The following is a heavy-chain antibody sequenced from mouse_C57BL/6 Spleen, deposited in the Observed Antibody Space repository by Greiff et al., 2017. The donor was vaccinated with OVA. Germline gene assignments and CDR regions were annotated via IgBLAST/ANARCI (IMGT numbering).Heavy chain of an antibody. Sequence: VQLQQPGAELVKPGASVKLSCKASGYTFTSYWMHWVKQRTGQGLEWIGMIHHNSGSTNYNEKFKSKATLNVEKSSSTAYMKHRSLTSEDSAVDYCARTRPSNYYGSSYYAMDYWGQGTSVTFSS. CDR2: IHHNSGST. CDR3: ARTRPSNYYGSSYYAMDY. J-gene: IGHJ4*01. D-gene: IGHD1-1*01. V-gene: IGHV1-64*01. CDR1: GYTFTSYW.